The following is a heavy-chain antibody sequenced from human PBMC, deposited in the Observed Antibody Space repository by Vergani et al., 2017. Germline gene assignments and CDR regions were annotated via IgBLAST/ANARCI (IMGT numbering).Heavy chain of an antibody. V-gene: IGHV4-4*02. CDR3: ATIGYRLWGYYFDY. CDR1: GFTFIMHAM. D-gene: IGHD3-16*01. CDR2: ICHTEDT. Sequence: VQLLESGGDLVQPGGSLSLSCAASGFTFIMHAMSWVRQPPGKGLEWIGGICHTEDTKYSPSLKSRVTVSVDESRNLFSLRLNSVTAADTAVYYCATIGYRLWGYYFDYWGQGILVTVSS. J-gene: IGHJ4*02.